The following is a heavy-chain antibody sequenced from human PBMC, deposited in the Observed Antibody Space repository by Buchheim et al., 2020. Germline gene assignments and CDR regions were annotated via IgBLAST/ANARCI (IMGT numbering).Heavy chain of an antibody. CDR2: INSDGSST. V-gene: IGHV3-74*03. CDR3: ARGAYSFVEIDAFDM. J-gene: IGHJ3*02. CDR1: GFTFSSYW. D-gene: IGHD3-16*01. Sequence: EVQLVEPGGGLVQPGGSLRLSCAASGFTFSSYWMHWVRQAPGKGPVWVSHINSDGSSTTYADSVKGRFTISRDKAKSTLYLQMNSLRGEDTAVYYCARGAYSFVEIDAFDMWGQGT.